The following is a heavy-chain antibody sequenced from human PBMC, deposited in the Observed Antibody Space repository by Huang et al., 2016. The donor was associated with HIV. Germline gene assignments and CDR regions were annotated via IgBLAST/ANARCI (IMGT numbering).Heavy chain of an antibody. J-gene: IGHJ4*02. CDR3: ATDLGGYSFDY. Sequence: QEQLVESGGGVVQPGGSLRLSCATFGFSFSDYGMHWVRQAPGKGREWVAFIRFDGGNKHYADSAKGRFTISRDNSKKMLFLEMNSLRGDDTAFYYCATDLGGYSFDYWGQGALVSVSS. D-gene: IGHD2-21*02. CDR1: GFSFSDYG. V-gene: IGHV3-30*02. CDR2: IRFDGGNK.